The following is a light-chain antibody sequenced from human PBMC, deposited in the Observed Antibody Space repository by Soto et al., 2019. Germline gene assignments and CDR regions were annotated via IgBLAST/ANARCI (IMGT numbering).Light chain of an antibody. V-gene: IGLV2-11*01. CDR1: SSDVGDYNY. CDR3: FSYADRYTFV. Sequence: QSALTQPRSVSGSPGQSVTISCTGTSSDVGDYNYASWYQQHPGKAPKLVIYDVSKRPSGVPDRFSGSKSGNTASLTISGLQAADEADYYCFSYADRYTFVFGTGTKVTVL. CDR2: DVS. J-gene: IGLJ1*01.